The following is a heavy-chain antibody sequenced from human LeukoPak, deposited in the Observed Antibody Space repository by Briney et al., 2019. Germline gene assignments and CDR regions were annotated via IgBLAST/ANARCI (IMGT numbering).Heavy chain of an antibody. V-gene: IGHV4-39*07. CDR2: IYYSGST. Sequence: PSETLSLTCTVSGGSISGSSYYWGWIRQPPGKGLEWIGSIYYSGSTYYNPSLKSRVTMLLDKSKNQFSLKLNSVTAADTAVYYCARNGGNSDYDYWGQGTLVTVSA. J-gene: IGHJ4*02. D-gene: IGHD4-23*01. CDR1: GGSISGSSYY. CDR3: ARNGGNSDYDY.